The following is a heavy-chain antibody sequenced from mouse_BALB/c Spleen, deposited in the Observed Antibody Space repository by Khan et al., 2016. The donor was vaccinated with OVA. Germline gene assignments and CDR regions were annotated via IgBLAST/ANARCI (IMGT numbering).Heavy chain of an antibody. V-gene: IGHV1-7*01. Sequence: VQLQQSGAELTKPGASVKMSCKASGYTFTTYWMHWVKQRPGQGLEWIGYIYPTSGYTDYNDKLKDRATLSADKSSRTAYMQLNSLTSEDSAVYYCTIDRIDYWGQGTTLTVSS. J-gene: IGHJ2*01. CDR3: TIDRIDY. CDR2: IYPTSGYT. CDR1: GYTFTTYW.